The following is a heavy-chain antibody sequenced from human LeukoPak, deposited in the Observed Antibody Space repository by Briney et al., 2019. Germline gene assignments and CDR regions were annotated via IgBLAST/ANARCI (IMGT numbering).Heavy chain of an antibody. CDR1: GGSFSGYY. Sequence: SETLSLTCAVYGGSFSGYYWGWIRQPPGKGLEWIGSIYYSGSTYYNPSLKSRVTISVDTSKNQFSLKLSSVTAADTAVYYCARVATYYDILTGYYFNWFDPWGQGTLVTVSS. J-gene: IGHJ5*02. D-gene: IGHD3-9*01. CDR3: ARVATYYDILTGYYFNWFDP. V-gene: IGHV4-34*01. CDR2: IYYSGST.